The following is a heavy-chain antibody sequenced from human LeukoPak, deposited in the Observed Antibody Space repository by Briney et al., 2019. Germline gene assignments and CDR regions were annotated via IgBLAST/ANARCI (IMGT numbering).Heavy chain of an antibody. V-gene: IGHV4-61*02. CDR3: ARVLSGGEVPSPRAFDI. CDR2: IYTSGST. J-gene: IGHJ3*02. CDR1: GGSISSGSYY. Sequence: SETLSLTCTVSGGSISSGSYYWSWIRQPAGKGLEWIGRIYTSGSTNYNPSLKSRVTISVDTSKNQFSLKLSSVTAADTAVYYCARVLSGGEVPSPRAFDIWGQGTMVTVSS. D-gene: IGHD7-27*01.